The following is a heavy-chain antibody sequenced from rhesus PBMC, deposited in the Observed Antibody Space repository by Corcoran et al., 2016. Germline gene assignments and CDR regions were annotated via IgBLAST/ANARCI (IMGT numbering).Heavy chain of an antibody. CDR2: ISNTATLT. D-gene: IGHD6-25*01. CDR1: VFSFGEHG. J-gene: IGHJ1*01. V-gene: IGHV3-7*01. Sequence: EVQLVESGGGLVQPGGSLRLSCAASVFSFGEHGMHWVRRAPGKGLEGVSSISNTATLTFSAESVKGRFTVSRDNAETSLSLQMDRLRAEDTAVYFCIAARPGEYFEFWGQGALVTVSS. CDR3: IAARPGEYFEF.